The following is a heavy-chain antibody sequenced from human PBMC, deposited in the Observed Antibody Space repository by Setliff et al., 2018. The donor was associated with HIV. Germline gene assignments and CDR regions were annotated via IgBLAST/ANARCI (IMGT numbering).Heavy chain of an antibody. D-gene: IGHD1-26*01. CDR1: GYSISSGYY. CDR3: ARGRYSGSYGY. Sequence: LSLTCAVSGYSISSGYYWGWVRQPPGKGLEWIGSIYHSGSTYYNPSLKSRVTISVDTSKNQFSLKLSSVTAADTAVYYCARGRYSGSYGYWGQGTLVTVSS. V-gene: IGHV4-38-2*01. CDR2: IYHSGST. J-gene: IGHJ4*02.